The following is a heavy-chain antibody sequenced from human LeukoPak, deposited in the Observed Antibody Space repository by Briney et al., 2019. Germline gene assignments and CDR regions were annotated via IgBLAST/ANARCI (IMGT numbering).Heavy chain of an antibody. CDR1: GGSISSSSYY. J-gene: IGHJ4*02. D-gene: IGHD3-16*02. Sequence: SETLSLTCTVSGGSISSSSYYWGWIRQPPGKGLEWIGSIYYSGSTYYNPSLKSRVTISVDTSKNQFSLKLSSVTAADTAVYYCARHRYEGPQLSYFDYWGQGTLVTVSS. CDR3: ARHRYEGPQLSYFDY. CDR2: IYYSGST. V-gene: IGHV4-39*01.